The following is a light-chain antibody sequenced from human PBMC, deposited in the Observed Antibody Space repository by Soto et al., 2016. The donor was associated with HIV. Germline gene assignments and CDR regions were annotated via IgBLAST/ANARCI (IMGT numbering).Light chain of an antibody. V-gene: IGKV1D-16*01. CDR3: QQYNTVPWT. CDR2: AAS. Sequence: IQMTQSPSSLSASVGDRVTITCRASQDISRWLVWYQQKPEKAPKSLIFAASNLQSGVPSRFSGSGSGTDFTLTISSLQPEDVATYFCQQYNTVPWTFGQGTKLEMK. J-gene: IGKJ1*01. CDR1: QDISRW.